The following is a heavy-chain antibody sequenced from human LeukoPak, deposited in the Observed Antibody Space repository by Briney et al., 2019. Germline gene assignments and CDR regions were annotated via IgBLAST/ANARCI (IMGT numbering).Heavy chain of an antibody. CDR1: GGSLNGYY. V-gene: IGHV4-34*01. D-gene: IGHD2-2*01. CDR2: VNYSGST. J-gene: IGHJ4*02. Sequence: SETLSLTCGVYGGSLNGYYWSWIRQPPGKGLEWIGEVNYSGSTNCNTSLKRRVTISVGRSKNQFSLKLTSVTAADTGVYYCARGRGCSSLTCYPDVWGQGSQVTVS. CDR3: ARGRGCSSLTCYPDV.